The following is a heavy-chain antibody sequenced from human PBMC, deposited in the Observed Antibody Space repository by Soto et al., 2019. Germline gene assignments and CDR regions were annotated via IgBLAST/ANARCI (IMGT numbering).Heavy chain of an antibody. J-gene: IGHJ6*02. CDR1: GYSFTSYW. V-gene: IGHV5-10-1*01. CDR3: ASLRSGSSNEYYYGMDF. Sequence: GEARKISWKGSGYSFTSYWISWVRQMPGKGLEWMGRIDPSDSYTNYSPSFQGHVTISADKSISTAYLQWSSLKASDTAMYYCASLRSGSSNEYYYGMDFWGQRTKVTVSS. CDR2: IDPSDSYT. D-gene: IGHD1-26*01.